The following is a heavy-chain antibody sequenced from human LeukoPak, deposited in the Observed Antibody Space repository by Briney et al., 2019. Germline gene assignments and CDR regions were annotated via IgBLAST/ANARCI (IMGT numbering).Heavy chain of an antibody. CDR1: GFTFSDYS. J-gene: IGHJ5*02. V-gene: IGHV3-30*02. D-gene: IGHD4-23*01. CDR3: AKEPGFYGGNRGLNWFDP. Sequence: GGSLRLSCAASGFTFSDYSVHWVRQAPGKGLNWVAFIRYDGNNKYYADSVKGPFTISRDNSKNTLYLQMNSLRAEDTAVYYCAKEPGFYGGNRGLNWFDPWGQGTLVTVSS. CDR2: IRYDGNNK.